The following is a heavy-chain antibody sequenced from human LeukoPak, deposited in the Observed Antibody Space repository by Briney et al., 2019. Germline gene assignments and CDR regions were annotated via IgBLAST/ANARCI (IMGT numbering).Heavy chain of an antibody. V-gene: IGHV1-46*01. CDR3: AAISYSSGTDY. Sequence: ASEKVSCKASGYTFTSYYMHWVRQAPGQGLEWMGIINPSGGSTSYAQKFQGRVTMTRDTSTSTVYMELSSLRSEDTAVYYCAAISYSSGTDYWGQGTLVTVSS. J-gene: IGHJ4*02. D-gene: IGHD6-19*01. CDR1: GYTFTSYY. CDR2: INPSGGST.